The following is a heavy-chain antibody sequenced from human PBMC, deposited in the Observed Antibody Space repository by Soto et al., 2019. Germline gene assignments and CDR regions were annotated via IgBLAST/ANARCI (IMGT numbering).Heavy chain of an antibody. CDR1: GFTYTNYW. J-gene: IGHJ4*02. Sequence: DVQLVESGGGLVQPGGSLRLSCAASGFTYTNYWMHWVRQAPEKGLVWVSRIDSDGIYTSYADSVKGRFTISRDNAKNTLYLRMNGMGTEDTAVYYCGSVFEYWGQGSLVTVSS. CDR3: GSVFEY. CDR2: IDSDGIYT. V-gene: IGHV3-74*01.